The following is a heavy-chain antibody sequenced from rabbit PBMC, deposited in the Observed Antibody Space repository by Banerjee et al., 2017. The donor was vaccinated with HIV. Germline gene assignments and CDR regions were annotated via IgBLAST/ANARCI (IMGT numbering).Heavy chain of an antibody. D-gene: IGHD4-1*01. CDR2: VWTGSSGGT. V-gene: IGHV1S40*01. J-gene: IGHJ4*01. Sequence: WIACVWTGSSGGTAYASWAKGRFTISIASSTTVTLQMTSLTAADTATYFCARDLAGVIGWNFNLWGQGTLVTVS. CDR3: ARDLAGVIGWNFNL.